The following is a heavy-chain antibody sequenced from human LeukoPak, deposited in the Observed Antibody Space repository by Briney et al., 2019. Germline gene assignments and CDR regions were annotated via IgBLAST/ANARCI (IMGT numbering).Heavy chain of an antibody. Sequence: GGSLRLSCSASGFTFSNSAVYWVRQTPGKGLEWVSSISSSSSYIYYADSVKGRFTISRDNAKNSLYLQMNSLRAEDTAVYYCARGVVVPAAKSLINYYYYGMDVWGQGTTVTVSS. CDR3: ARGVVVPAAKSLINYYYYGMDV. J-gene: IGHJ6*02. D-gene: IGHD2-2*01. CDR2: ISSSSSYI. V-gene: IGHV3-21*01. CDR1: GFTFSNSA.